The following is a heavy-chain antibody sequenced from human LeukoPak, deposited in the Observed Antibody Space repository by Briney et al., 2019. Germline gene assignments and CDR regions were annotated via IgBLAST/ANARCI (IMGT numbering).Heavy chain of an antibody. D-gene: IGHD3-22*01. CDR3: ARDLSSYDSSGYLDY. V-gene: IGHV3-11*01. CDR1: GFTFSDYY. CDR2: ISSSGSTI. J-gene: IGHJ4*02. Sequence: GGSLRLPCAASGFTFSDYYMSWIRQAPGKGLEWVSYISSSGSTIYYADSVKGRFTISRDNAKNPLYLQMNSLRAEDTAVYYCARDLSSYDSSGYLDYWGQGTLVTVSS.